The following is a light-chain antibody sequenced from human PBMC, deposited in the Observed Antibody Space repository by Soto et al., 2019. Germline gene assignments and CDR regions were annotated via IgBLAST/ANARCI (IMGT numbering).Light chain of an antibody. CDR1: QSVLSSSTNKNY. CDR3: QQFYSSLTWT. J-gene: IGKJ1*01. V-gene: IGKV4-1*01. Sequence: DIERTQSPDSLAVSLGGRATITCKSSQSVLSSSTNKNYLAWYQQKAGQPPKVLIYWASTRESGVPDRFSGSGSGTDFTLTISSLQAEDVAVYYCQQFYSSLTWTFGQGTKVEIK. CDR2: WAS.